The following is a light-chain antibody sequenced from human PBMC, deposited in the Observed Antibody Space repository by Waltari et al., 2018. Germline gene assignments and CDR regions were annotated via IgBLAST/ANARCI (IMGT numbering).Light chain of an antibody. CDR1: QGISSY. CDR3: QQGNSYPPT. J-gene: IGKJ1*01. CDR2: YAN. V-gene: IGKV1-13*02. Sequence: IQMSQSPSSLSASVGDRVTITCRASQGISSYLNWYQQKPGKAPKLLIYYANSLASGVPSRFSGSGSGTEFTLTISSLHPEDFATYYCQQGNSYPPTFGQGTKVEIK.